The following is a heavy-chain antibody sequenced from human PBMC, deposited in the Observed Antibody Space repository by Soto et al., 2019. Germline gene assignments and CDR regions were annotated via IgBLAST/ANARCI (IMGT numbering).Heavy chain of an antibody. CDR2: ISAYTGNT. J-gene: IGHJ6*03. CDR3: ARAASAYTNYEEGSNYYYYYMDV. D-gene: IGHD4-4*01. CDR1: GHTFTNYG. Sequence: QVQLVQSGAEVKKPGASVKVSCKASGHTFTNYGISWVRQAPGQGLEWMGWISAYTGNTNYAQKLQGRVTMTTDTSTSTAQMELRSLRSDDTAVYYCARAASAYTNYEEGSNYYYYYMDVWGKGTTVTVSS. V-gene: IGHV1-18*01.